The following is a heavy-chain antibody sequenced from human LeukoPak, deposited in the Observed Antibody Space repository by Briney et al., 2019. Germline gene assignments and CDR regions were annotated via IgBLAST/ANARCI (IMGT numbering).Heavy chain of an antibody. CDR2: ISGSGGAGT. J-gene: IGHJ6*02. CDR1: GFTSMNYA. V-gene: IGHV3-23*01. D-gene: IGHD1-26*01. Sequence: GGSLRLSCAASGFTSMNYAMNWVRQAPGKGLEWVSTISGSGGAGTYYADSVKGRFTVSRDNSRNTLYLPMNSLRAEDTAVYYCVKDRGGSPFYGMDVWGQGTTVTVSS. CDR3: VKDRGGSPFYGMDV.